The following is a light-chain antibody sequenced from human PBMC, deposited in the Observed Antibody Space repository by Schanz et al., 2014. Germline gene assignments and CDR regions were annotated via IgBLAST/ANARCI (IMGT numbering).Light chain of an antibody. CDR3: SSYTITTTWV. V-gene: IGLV2-8*01. CDR2: EVS. Sequence: QSVLTQPPSASGSPGQSVTISCTGTSSDVGGYNYVSWYQQHPGKAPKLMIYEVSKRPSGVPDRFSGSKSGNTASLTISGLQADDEADYYCSSYTITTTWVFGGGTKLTVL. CDR1: SSDVGGYNY. J-gene: IGLJ3*02.